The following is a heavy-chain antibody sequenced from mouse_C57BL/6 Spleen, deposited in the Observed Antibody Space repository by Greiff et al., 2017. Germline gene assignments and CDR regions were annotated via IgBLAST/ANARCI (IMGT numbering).Heavy chain of an antibody. CDR3: ARGGSTTVVDWYFDV. V-gene: IGHV1-81*01. CDR2: IYPRSGNT. J-gene: IGHJ1*03. CDR1: GYTFTSYG. Sequence: VQLQESGAELARPGASVKLSCKASGYTFTSYGISWVKQRTGQGLEWIGEIYPRSGNTYYNEKLKGKATLTADKSSSTGYMERRSLTSEDSAVYFCARGGSTTVVDWYFDVWGTGTTVTVSS. D-gene: IGHD1-1*01.